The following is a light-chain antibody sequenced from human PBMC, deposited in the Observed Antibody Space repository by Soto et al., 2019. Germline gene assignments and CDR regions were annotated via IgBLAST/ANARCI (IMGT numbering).Light chain of an antibody. CDR1: QNIRSR. J-gene: IGKJ1*01. CDR3: QQHNGYSERM. V-gene: IGKV1-5*01. CDR2: DAS. Sequence: DFQMTQSPSTLSASVGDRVTITCRASQNIRSRLAWLQQKPGKAPKLLIYDASSLASGVPSRFSGSGSGTEFTLTISSLQPDDFATYYCQQHNGYSERMFGQGTKVDIK.